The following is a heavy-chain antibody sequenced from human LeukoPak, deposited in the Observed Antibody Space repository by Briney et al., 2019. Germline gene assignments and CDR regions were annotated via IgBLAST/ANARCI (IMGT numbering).Heavy chain of an antibody. D-gene: IGHD5-18*01. Sequence: GGSLRLSCAASGFTFSSYAMSWVRQAPGKGLEWVSAISGSGGSTYYADSMKGRFTISRDNSKNTLYLQMNSLRAEDTAVYYCAALDTAYLDYWGQGTLVTVSS. V-gene: IGHV3-23*01. CDR3: AALDTAYLDY. CDR2: ISGSGGST. J-gene: IGHJ4*02. CDR1: GFTFSSYA.